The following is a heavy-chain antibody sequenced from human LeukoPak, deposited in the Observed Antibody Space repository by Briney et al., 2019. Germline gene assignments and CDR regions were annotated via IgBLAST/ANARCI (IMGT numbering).Heavy chain of an antibody. CDR1: GYTFTSYG. D-gene: IGHD3-3*01. CDR2: VSAYNGNT. V-gene: IGHV1-18*01. CDR3: TRGHSSYDFWSSYSTVQIDP. J-gene: IGHJ5*02. Sequence: ASVKVSCKASGYTFTSYGISWVRQAPAQGLEGMGWVSAYNGNTNYAQKLQGRVTMTTDTSTSTACMALRSLRSAVNDLYYCTRGHSSYDFWSSYSTVQIDPWGQGTLVTVSS.